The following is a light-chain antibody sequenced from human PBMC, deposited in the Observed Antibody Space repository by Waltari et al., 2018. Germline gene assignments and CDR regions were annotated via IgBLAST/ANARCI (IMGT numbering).Light chain of an antibody. J-gene: IGKJ4*01. V-gene: IGKV1-5*03. CDR1: QIISTW. Sequence: DIQMTQSPSTLSASVGDRVTITCRASQIISTWLAWYQQKTGKAPKLLIYKASGLESGVPSRFSGSGSGTEVTLTISSLQPDDFATYYCQQYNDYPLTFGGGTKVEIK. CDR3: QQYNDYPLT. CDR2: KAS.